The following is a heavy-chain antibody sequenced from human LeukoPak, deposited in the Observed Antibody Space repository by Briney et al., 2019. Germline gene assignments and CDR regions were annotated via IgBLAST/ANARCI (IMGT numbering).Heavy chain of an antibody. V-gene: IGHV4-38-2*01. J-gene: IGHJ4*02. Sequence: SETLSLTCAVSGYSVSSGYYWGWIRQPPGKGLEWIGSIYHSGSTNYNPSLKSRVTISVDTSKNQFSLKLSSVTAADTAVYYCAGQFKWVVAAMPVGYWGQGTLVTVSS. CDR3: AGQFKWVVAAMPVGY. CDR1: GYSVSSGYY. CDR2: IYHSGST. D-gene: IGHD2-15*01.